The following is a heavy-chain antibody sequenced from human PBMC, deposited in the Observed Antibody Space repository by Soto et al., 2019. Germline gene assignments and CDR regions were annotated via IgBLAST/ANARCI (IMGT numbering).Heavy chain of an antibody. Sequence: QVQLVESGGGVVQPGRSLRLSCAASGFTFSSYAMHWVRQAPGKGLEWVAVISYDGSNKYYADSVKGRFTISRDNSKNTLYLQMNSLRAEVTAVYYCARRAKQYGEYEGYYGMDVWGQGTTVTVSS. CDR2: ISYDGSNK. CDR1: GFTFSSYA. CDR3: ARRAKQYGEYEGYYGMDV. V-gene: IGHV3-30-3*01. D-gene: IGHD4-17*01. J-gene: IGHJ6*02.